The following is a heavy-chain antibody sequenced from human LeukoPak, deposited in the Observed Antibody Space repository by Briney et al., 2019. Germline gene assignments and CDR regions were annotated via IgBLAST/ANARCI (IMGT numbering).Heavy chain of an antibody. CDR2: IYSGGST. Sequence: GGSLRRSCAASGFTCSSYSMNWVRQAPGKGLEWVSVIYSGGSTYYADSVKGRFNISGDNSKNTLYLQMNSLRVEDTAVYYCARGRRWYNWFDPWGKGNLVPVSS. CDR1: GFTCSSYS. D-gene: IGHD6-13*01. V-gene: IGHV3-53*01. CDR3: ARGRRWYNWFDP. J-gene: IGHJ5*02.